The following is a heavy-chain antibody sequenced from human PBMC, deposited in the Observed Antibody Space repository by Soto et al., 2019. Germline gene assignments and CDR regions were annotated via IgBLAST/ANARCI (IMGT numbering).Heavy chain of an antibody. CDR2: IIPIFGTA. CDR3: AREGGCEYSSSRPTLYYYYGMDV. CDR1: GGTFSSYA. Sequence: GASVKVSCKASGGTFSSYAISRVRQAPGQGLEWMGGIIPIFGTANYAQKFQGRVTLTADASTSTAYMELSSLRSEDTAVYYCAREGGCEYSSSRPTLYYYYGMDVWGQGTTVTVSS. J-gene: IGHJ6*02. D-gene: IGHD6-6*01. V-gene: IGHV1-69*13.